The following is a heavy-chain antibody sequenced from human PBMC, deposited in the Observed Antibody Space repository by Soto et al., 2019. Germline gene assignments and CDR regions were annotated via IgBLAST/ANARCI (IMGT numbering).Heavy chain of an antibody. D-gene: IGHD3-22*01. J-gene: IGHJ3*02. V-gene: IGHV4-30-2*01. Sequence: TLSLTCTVSGGSVNTAGYSWSWIRQPPGKGLEWIGYIYHSGSAYYNPSLKSRVTISLDRSNNHFSLKLISVTAADTAVYYCARVPIYYDSSGYYPYESFDIWGEGTIVTV. CDR1: GGSVNTAGYS. CDR2: IYHSGSA. CDR3: ARVPIYYDSSGYYPYESFDI.